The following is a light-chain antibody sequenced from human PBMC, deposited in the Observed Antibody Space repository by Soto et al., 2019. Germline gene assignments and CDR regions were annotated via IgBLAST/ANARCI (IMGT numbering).Light chain of an antibody. CDR1: QSVSSN. J-gene: IGKJ5*01. CDR3: QQHGTSPIT. Sequence: EIVMTQSPATLSVSPGERATLSCGASQSVSSNLAWYQQKPGQAPRLLIYGASTRATGIPARFSGSGSGTDFTLTISRLEPEDFAVYYCQQHGTSPITFGQRTRL. V-gene: IGKV3-15*01. CDR2: GAS.